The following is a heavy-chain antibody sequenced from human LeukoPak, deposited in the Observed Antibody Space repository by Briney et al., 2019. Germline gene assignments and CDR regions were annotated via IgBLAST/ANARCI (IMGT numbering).Heavy chain of an antibody. CDR3: AKEKWEAVYYFDY. CDR1: GFTFSSSD. D-gene: IGHD1-26*01. Sequence: GGSLRLSCSASGFTFSSSDMHWVRQAPGKGLEWMAVISYDGRSKYYADSVKGRFTISRDNSKNTLNLLMNSLRAEDTAVYYCAKEKWEAVYYFDYWGQGTLVTVSS. CDR2: ISYDGRSK. J-gene: IGHJ4*02. V-gene: IGHV3-30*18.